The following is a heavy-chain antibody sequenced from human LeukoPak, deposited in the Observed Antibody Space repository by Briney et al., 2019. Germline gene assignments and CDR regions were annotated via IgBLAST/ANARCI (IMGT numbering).Heavy chain of an antibody. D-gene: IGHD5-18*01. CDR3: ARGGYSYVDYFDY. J-gene: IGHJ4*02. CDR2: IYHSGST. V-gene: IGHV4-30-2*01. CDR1: GGSISSGGYS. Sequence: PSQTLSLTCAVSGGSISSGGYSWSWIRQPPGKGLEWIGYIYHSGSTYYNPSLKSRVTISVDRSKNQFSLKLSSVTAADTAVYYCARGGYSYVDYFDYWGQGTLVTVSS.